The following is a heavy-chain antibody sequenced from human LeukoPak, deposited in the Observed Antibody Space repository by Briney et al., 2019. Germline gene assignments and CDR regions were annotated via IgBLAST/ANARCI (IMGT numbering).Heavy chain of an antibody. CDR1: GFTFSDYY. CDR3: ARELKRIVAAAGY. J-gene: IGHJ4*02. V-gene: IGHV3-11*01. Sequence: PGGSLRLSCAASGFTFSDYYMSWIRQAPGKGLEWVSYISSSGNTIYYADSVKGRFTTSWDNAKNSLYLQMNSLRAEDTAVYYCARELKRIVAAAGYWGQGTLVTVSS. D-gene: IGHD6-13*01. CDR2: ISSSGNTI.